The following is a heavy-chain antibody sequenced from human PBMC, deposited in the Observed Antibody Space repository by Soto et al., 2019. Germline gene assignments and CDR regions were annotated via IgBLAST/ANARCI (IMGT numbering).Heavy chain of an antibody. Sequence: GGSLRLSCAASGFTFDDYTMHWVRQAPGKGLEWVSLISWDGGSTYYADSVKGRFTISRDNSKNTLYLQMNSLRDEDTAVYYCAKDATYDSSGYFLCWGQGTLVTVSS. CDR2: ISWDGGST. D-gene: IGHD3-22*01. J-gene: IGHJ4*02. CDR3: AKDATYDSSGYFLC. V-gene: IGHV3-43*01. CDR1: GFTFDDYT.